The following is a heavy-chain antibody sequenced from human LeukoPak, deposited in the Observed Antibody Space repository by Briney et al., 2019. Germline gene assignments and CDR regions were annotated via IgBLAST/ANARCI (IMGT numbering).Heavy chain of an antibody. CDR3: ARDTPWDSFDH. CDR1: GLTVSVNY. CDR2: IYSGGST. V-gene: IGHV3-53*01. D-gene: IGHD1-26*01. J-gene: IGHJ4*02. Sequence: PGGSLRLSCAVSGLTVSVNYMTWVRQAPGKGLEWDSVIYSGGSTFSAGSVEGRFTDSRDNSRNTVYLQMNRLRVEDTAVYYCARDTPWDSFDHWGQGALVTVSS.